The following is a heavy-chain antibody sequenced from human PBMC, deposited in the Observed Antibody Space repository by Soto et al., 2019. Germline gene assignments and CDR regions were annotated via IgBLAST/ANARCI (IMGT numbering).Heavy chain of an antibody. Sequence: GGSLRLSCAASGFTFSSYWMHWVRQAPGKGLVWVSRINSDGSSTSYADSVKGRFTISRDNAKNTLYLQMNSLRAEDTAVYYCARDGPEYYDYVWGSYRQSPFDYWGQGTLVTVS. CDR3: ARDGPEYYDYVWGSYRQSPFDY. CDR2: INSDGSST. J-gene: IGHJ4*02. D-gene: IGHD3-16*02. CDR1: GFTFSSYW. V-gene: IGHV3-74*01.